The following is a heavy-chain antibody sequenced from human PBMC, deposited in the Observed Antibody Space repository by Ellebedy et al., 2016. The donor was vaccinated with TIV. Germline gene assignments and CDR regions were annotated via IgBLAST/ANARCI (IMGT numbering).Heavy chain of an antibody. CDR1: GASISTYY. J-gene: IGHJ3*02. CDR3: AREGGYSSSWYSGAFDI. D-gene: IGHD6-13*01. V-gene: IGHV4-59*01. CDR2: IYYTGVT. Sequence: MPSETLSLTCTVSGASISTYYWSWIRQPPGRGLEWIGDIYYTGVTNYNPALHSRVTISVGTSKNQFSLKLSSVTAADTAVYYCAREGGYSSSWYSGAFDIWGQGTMVSVSS.